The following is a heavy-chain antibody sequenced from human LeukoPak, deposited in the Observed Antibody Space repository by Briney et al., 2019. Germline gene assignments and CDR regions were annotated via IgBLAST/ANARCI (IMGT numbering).Heavy chain of an antibody. D-gene: IGHD5-24*01. Sequence: ASETLSLTCAVSGGSISSSNWWSWVRQPPGKGLEWIGEIYHSGGTNYNPSLKSRVTISVDTSKNQFSLKLSSVTAADTAVYYCARVYHRDGYQGYYFDYWGQGTLVTVSS. V-gene: IGHV4-4*02. J-gene: IGHJ4*02. CDR2: IYHSGGT. CDR3: ARVYHRDGYQGYYFDY. CDR1: GGSISSSNW.